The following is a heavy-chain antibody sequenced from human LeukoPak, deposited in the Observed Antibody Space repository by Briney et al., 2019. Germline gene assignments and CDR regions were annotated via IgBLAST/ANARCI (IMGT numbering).Heavy chain of an antibody. CDR2: INPNSGGT. Sequence: ASVKVSCKASGYTFTGCAISWVRQAPGQGLEWMGWINPNSGGTNYAQKFQGRVTMTRDTSISTAYMELSRLRSDDTAVYYCATSLRGAIFDIWGQGTLVTVSS. V-gene: IGHV1-2*02. J-gene: IGHJ4*02. D-gene: IGHD3-3*01. CDR1: GYTFTGCA. CDR3: ATSLRGAIFDI.